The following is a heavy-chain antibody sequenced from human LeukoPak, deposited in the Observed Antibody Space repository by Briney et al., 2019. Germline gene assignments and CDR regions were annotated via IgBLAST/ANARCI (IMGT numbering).Heavy chain of an antibody. CDR1: GGSISSYY. V-gene: IGHV4-59*01. CDR2: IYYSGST. D-gene: IGHD3-10*01. J-gene: IGHJ5*02. CDR3: ARFKIGSGSSKAWFDP. Sequence: SETLSLTCTVSGGSISSYYWSWIRQPPGKGLEWIGYIYYSGSTNYNPSLKSRVTISVDTSKNQFSLKLSSVTAADTAVYYCARFKIGSGSSKAWFDPWGQGTLVTVSS.